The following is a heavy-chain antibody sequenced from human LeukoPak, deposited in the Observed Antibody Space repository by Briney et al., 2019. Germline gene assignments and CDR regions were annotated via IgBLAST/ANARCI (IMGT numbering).Heavy chain of an antibody. V-gene: IGHV3-30*02. CDR2: IRYDGSDI. D-gene: IGHD3-22*01. Sequence: PGGSLRLSCAASGFTFSSHGMYWVRQAPGKGLEWVTFIRYDGSDIYYVDSVKGRFTISRDNSKNTLYLQMNSLIAEDTAVYYCATNRSGYFFDWGQGTLVTVSS. CDR1: GFTFSSHG. CDR3: ATNRSGYFFD. J-gene: IGHJ4*02.